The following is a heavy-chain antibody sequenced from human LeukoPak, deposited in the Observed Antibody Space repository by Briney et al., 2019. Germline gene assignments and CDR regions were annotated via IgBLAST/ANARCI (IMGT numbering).Heavy chain of an antibody. J-gene: IGHJ4*02. CDR2: INPNSGGT. CDR3: ARAPDLSSSWYGYFDY. D-gene: IGHD6-13*01. Sequence: GASVKVSCKASGYTFTGYYMHWVRQAPGQGLEWMGWINPNSGGTNYAQKLQGRVTMTTDTSTSTAYMELRSLRSDDTAVYYCARAPDLSSSWYGYFDYWGQGTLVTVSS. V-gene: IGHV1-2*02. CDR1: GYTFTGYY.